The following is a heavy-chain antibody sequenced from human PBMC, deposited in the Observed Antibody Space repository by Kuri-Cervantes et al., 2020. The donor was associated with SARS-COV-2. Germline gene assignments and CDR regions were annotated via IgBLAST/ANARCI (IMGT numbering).Heavy chain of an antibody. CDR2: ISSSSSYT. J-gene: IGHJ6*02. CDR3: ARISIWVVAATLFLAYYYYYGMDV. D-gene: IGHD2-15*01. CDR1: GFTFSDYY. Sequence: LSLTCAASGFTFSDYYMSWIRQAPGKGLEWVSYISSSSSYTNYADSVKGRFTISRDNAKNSLYLQMNSLRAEDTAVYYCARISIWVVAATLFLAYYYYYGMDVWGQGTTVTVSS. V-gene: IGHV3-11*06.